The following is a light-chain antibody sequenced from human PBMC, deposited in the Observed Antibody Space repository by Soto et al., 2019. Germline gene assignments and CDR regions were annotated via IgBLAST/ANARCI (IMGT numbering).Light chain of an antibody. J-gene: IGKJ4*01. V-gene: IGKV3-15*01. CDR3: QQYNTEYT. Sequence: EIVMTQSPATLSVSPGERATLSCRASQSVSSNLAWYQQKPGQAPRLLIYGASTRATGSPARFSGSGSGTEFTLTISSLQSEDFAVYYCQQYNTEYTFGGGTKVDIK. CDR2: GAS. CDR1: QSVSSN.